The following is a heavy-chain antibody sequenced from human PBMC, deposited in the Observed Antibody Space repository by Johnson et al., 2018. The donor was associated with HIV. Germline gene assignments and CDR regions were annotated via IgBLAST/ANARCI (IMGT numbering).Heavy chain of an antibody. CDR3: ARGTEWDYFDNGAFDI. CDR1: GFTFNNYW. J-gene: IGHJ3*02. V-gene: IGHV3-7*01. D-gene: IGHD3-22*01. Sequence: VQLVESGGGLVQPGGSLRLSCAASGFTFNNYWMSWVRQAPGKGLEWVANIKQDGSEKHYVDSVKGRFTISRDNAKNSLYLQMNSLRAEDTAVYYCARGTEWDYFDNGAFDIWGQGTMVTVSS. CDR2: IKQDGSEK.